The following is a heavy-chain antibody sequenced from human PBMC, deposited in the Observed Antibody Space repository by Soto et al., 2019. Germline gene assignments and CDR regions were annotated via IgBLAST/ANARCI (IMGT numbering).Heavy chain of an antibody. V-gene: IGHV1-8*01. Sequence: QVQLVQSGAEVKKPGASVKVSCKASAYTFTNYDINWVRQAPGQGLEWMGWMDPNTGNTGYARKFQGRLTLTRDTSISTAYLELSSLTPEDTADYYCARNPANTGYFEYWGQGTLDLVSS. CDR1: AYTFTNYD. CDR3: ARNPANTGYFEY. CDR2: MDPNTGNT. J-gene: IGHJ4*02. D-gene: IGHD1-1*01.